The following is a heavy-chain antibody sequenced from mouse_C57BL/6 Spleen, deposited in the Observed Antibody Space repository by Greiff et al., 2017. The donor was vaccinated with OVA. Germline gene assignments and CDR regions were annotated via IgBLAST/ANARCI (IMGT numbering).Heavy chain of an antibody. CDR2: IDPSDSET. CDR3: ARTTTVVADFDY. Sequence: QVQLQQPGAELVRPGSSVKLSFKASGYTFTSYWMHWVKQRPIQGLEWIGNIDPSDSETHYNQKFKDKATLTVDKSSSTAYMQLSSLTSEDSAVYYCARTTTVVADFDYWGQGTTLTVSS. CDR1: GYTFTSYW. V-gene: IGHV1-52*01. J-gene: IGHJ2*01. D-gene: IGHD1-1*01.